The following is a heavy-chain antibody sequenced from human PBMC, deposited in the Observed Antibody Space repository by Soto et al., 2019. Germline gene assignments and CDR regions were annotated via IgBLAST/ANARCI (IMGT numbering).Heavy chain of an antibody. CDR2: INAANGDT. V-gene: IGHV1-3*01. J-gene: IGHJ5*02. Sequence: GASVKVSCKASGYTFTSYGIHWVRQAPGQRLEWMGWINAANGDTKYSPKFQGRVTMTTDTPTNTAYLELRSLRSDDTAVYYCARSAPGACTGGSCYYAKNWFDPWGQGTLVTVSS. CDR3: ARSAPGACTGGSCYYAKNWFDP. CDR1: GYTFTSYG. D-gene: IGHD2-15*01.